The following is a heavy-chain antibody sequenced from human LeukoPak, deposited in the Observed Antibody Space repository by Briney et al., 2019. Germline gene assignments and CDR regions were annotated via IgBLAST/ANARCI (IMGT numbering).Heavy chain of an antibody. Sequence: GGSLRLSCAASGFTFSSYSMNWVRQAPGKGLEWVSSISSSSSYIYYADSVKDRFTISRDNARNSLYLQMNSLTGEDTAVYYCARYGDYEGPYWGQGTLVTVSS. V-gene: IGHV3-21*01. CDR3: ARYGDYEGPY. J-gene: IGHJ4*02. D-gene: IGHD4-17*01. CDR1: GFTFSSYS. CDR2: ISSSSSYI.